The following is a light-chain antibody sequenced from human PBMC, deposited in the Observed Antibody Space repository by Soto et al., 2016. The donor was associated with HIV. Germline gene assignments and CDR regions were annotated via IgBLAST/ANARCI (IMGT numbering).Light chain of an antibody. CDR1: ALSREY. Sequence: SYELTQPPSVSVSPGQTARITCSGDALSREYAYWYQQKPGQAPVVVIYKDTERASGIPERFSGSSSGTKVTLTISGVQAEDEADYYCQSEDSSGHYVFGTGTKVTVL. CDR2: KDT. V-gene: IGLV3-25*03. CDR3: QSEDSSGHYV. J-gene: IGLJ1*01.